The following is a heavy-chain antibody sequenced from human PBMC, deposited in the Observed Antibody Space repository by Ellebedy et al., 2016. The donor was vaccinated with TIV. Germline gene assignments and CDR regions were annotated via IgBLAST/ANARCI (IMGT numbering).Heavy chain of an antibody. Sequence: GESLKISCAASGFSFSNSAMSWVRQAPGRGLEWVSSISGSGTITHYADSVRGRFTISRDNSRSTLYLQMNSLRAEDTAVYYCAKDKVFGDSKWEIDVWGQGTTVTVSS. J-gene: IGHJ6*02. CDR3: AKDKVFGDSKWEIDV. V-gene: IGHV3-23*01. CDR2: ISGSGTIT. D-gene: IGHD4-17*01. CDR1: GFSFSNSA.